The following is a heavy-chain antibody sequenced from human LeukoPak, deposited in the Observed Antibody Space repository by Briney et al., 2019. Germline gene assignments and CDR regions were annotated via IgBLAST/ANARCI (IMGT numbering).Heavy chain of an antibody. J-gene: IGHJ3*02. CDR2: IIPIFGTA. D-gene: IGHD3-22*01. V-gene: IGHV1-69*13. CDR3: AREVVTRMPSDAFDI. Sequence: SVKVSRKASGGTFSSYAISWVRQAPGQGLEWMGGIIPIFGTANYAQKFQGRVTITADESTSTAYMELSSLRSEDTAVYYCAREVVTRMPSDAFDIWGQGTMVTVSS. CDR1: GGTFSSYA.